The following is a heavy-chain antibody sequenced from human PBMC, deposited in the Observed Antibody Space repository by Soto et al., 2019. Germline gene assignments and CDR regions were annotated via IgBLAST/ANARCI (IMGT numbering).Heavy chain of an antibody. V-gene: IGHV4-59*08. CDR2: IYYSGST. CDR1: GGSISSYY. Sequence: SETLSLTCTVSGGSISSYYWSWIRQPPGKGLEWIGYIYYSGSTNYNPSLKSRVTISVDTSKNQFSLKLSSVTAADTAVYYCARQGKRRYYYYYYMDVWGKGTTVTVSS. J-gene: IGHJ6*03. CDR3: ARQGKRRYYYYYYMDV.